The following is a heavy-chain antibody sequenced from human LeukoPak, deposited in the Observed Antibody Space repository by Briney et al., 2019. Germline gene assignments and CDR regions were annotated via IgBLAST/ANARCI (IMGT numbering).Heavy chain of an antibody. J-gene: IGHJ4*02. D-gene: IGHD3-10*01. CDR3: ARDRGSYYGSGSYYGIFDY. CDR2: IIPLFGTA. CDR1: GGTFSSYA. V-gene: IGHV1-69*05. Sequence: SVKVSCKASGGTFSSYAISWVRQAPGQGLEWMGGIIPLFGTANYAQKFQGRVTITTDESTSTAYMELSSLRSEDTAVYYCARDRGSYYGSGSYYGIFDYWGQGTLVTVSS.